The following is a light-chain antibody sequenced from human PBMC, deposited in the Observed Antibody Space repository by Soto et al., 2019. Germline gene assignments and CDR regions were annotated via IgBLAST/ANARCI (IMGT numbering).Light chain of an antibody. CDR2: DAS. J-gene: IGKJ1*01. CDR3: QQYNSYPRT. CDR1: QSISSW. V-gene: IGKV1-5*01. Sequence: ASTGDRVTITFRASQSISSWLAWYQQKPGKAPKLLIYDASSLESGVPSRFSGSGSGTEFTLTISSLQPDDFATYYCQQYNSYPRTFGQGTKVDI.